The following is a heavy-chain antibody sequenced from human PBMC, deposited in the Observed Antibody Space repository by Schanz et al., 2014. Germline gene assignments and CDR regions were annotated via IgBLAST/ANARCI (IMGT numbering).Heavy chain of an antibody. CDR1: GGSISSGGYY. D-gene: IGHD3-3*01. Sequence: QVQLQESGPGLVKPSQTLSLTCTVSGGSISSGGYYWSWIRQYPGKGLEWIGYIYYSGSTYYNPSLKSRVTISVDTSKNQFSLKLSSVTAADTAVYYCARGRSITIFGVVITSWFDPWGQGTLVTVSS. J-gene: IGHJ5*02. V-gene: IGHV4-31*03. CDR2: IYYSGST. CDR3: ARGRSITIFGVVITSWFDP.